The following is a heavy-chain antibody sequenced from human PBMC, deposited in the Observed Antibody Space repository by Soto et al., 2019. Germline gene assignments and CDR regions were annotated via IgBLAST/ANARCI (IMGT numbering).Heavy chain of an antibody. CDR2: IYPGDSDT. CDR3: ARLAYYYDSSGYYYYYGMDV. J-gene: IGHJ6*02. Sequence: PGESLKISCKGSGYSFTSYWIGWVRQMPGKGLEWMGIIYPGDSDTRYSPSFQGQVTISADKSISTAYLQWSSLKASDTAMYYCARLAYYYDSSGYYYYYGMDVWGQGTTVTAP. D-gene: IGHD3-22*01. CDR1: GYSFTSYW. V-gene: IGHV5-51*01.